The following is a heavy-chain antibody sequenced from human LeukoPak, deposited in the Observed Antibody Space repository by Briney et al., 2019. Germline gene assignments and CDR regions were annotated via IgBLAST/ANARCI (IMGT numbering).Heavy chain of an antibody. Sequence: GGSLRLSCAASGFTFSSYSMNWVRQAPGKGLEWVSSISSSSSYIHYADSVKGRFTISRDNAKNSLYLQMNSLRAEDTAVYYCARDTYDSSGDDPVFDYWGQGTLVTVSS. D-gene: IGHD3-22*01. CDR2: ISSSSSYI. J-gene: IGHJ4*02. CDR3: ARDTYDSSGDDPVFDY. V-gene: IGHV3-21*01. CDR1: GFTFSSYS.